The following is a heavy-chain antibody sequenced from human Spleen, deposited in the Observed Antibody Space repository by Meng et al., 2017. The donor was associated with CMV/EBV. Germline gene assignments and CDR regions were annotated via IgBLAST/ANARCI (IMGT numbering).Heavy chain of an antibody. CDR3: ARDRAGAYYYYGMDV. Sequence: GSLRLSCTVSGGSVGDGSYYWSWIRQPPGEGLEWIGYIYYSGNTNYNPSLKSRVTISVDTSKNQFSLKLSSVTAADTAVYYCARDRAGAYYYYGMDVWGQGTTVTVSS. CDR2: IYYSGNT. CDR1: GGSVGDGSYY. D-gene: IGHD1-26*01. V-gene: IGHV4-61*01. J-gene: IGHJ6*02.